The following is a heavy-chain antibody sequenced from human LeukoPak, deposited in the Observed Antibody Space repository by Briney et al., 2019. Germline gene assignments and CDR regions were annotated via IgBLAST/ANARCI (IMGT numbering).Heavy chain of an antibody. CDR3: ARAREEWYYFDY. CDR2: IIPIFGTA. V-gene: IGHV1-69*13. CDR1: GGTFSSYA. D-gene: IGHD3-3*01. Sequence: SVKVSCKASGGTFSSYAISWVRQAPGQGLEWMGGIIPIFGTANYAQRFQGRVTITADESTSTAYMELSSLRSEDTAVYYCARAREEWYYFDYWGQGTLVTVSS. J-gene: IGHJ4*02.